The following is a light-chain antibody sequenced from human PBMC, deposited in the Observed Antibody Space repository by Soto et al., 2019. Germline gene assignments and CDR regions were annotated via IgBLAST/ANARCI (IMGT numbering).Light chain of an antibody. CDR3: QQHVSSPFT. J-gene: IGKJ3*01. CDR2: GAS. CDR1: QSVSSSY. V-gene: IGKV3-20*01. Sequence: EIVLTQSPGTLSLSPGERATLSCRASQSVSSSYLAWYQQKPGQAPRLLIYGASSRATGIPDRFSGSGSGTDFTLTISRLEPEDFAVYYCQQHVSSPFTFGPGTKVDIK.